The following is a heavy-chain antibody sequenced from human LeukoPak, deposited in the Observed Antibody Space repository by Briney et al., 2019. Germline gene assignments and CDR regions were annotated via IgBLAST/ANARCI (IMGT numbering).Heavy chain of an antibody. CDR3: ARDVGGYGTKGYYFDY. J-gene: IGHJ4*02. V-gene: IGHV3-33*05. Sequence: GGSLRLSCAAAGFTLGSYGMQWARQAPGKGLEWVAFISYDGSNESFGDSVKGRFTISRDNSNNTLYLHMNSLRDEDTAVYYCARDVGGYGTKGYYFDYWGQGPLVTVSS. CDR2: ISYDGSNE. CDR1: GFTLGSYG. D-gene: IGHD5-12*01.